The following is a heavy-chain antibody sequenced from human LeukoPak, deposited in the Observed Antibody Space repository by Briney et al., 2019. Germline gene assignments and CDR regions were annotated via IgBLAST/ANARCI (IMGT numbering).Heavy chain of an antibody. CDR2: IYCSGST. D-gene: IGHD6-13*01. CDR3: ARGLRTYSSSQSGWFDP. CDR1: GGSISSSSYY. V-gene: IGHV4-39*07. J-gene: IGHJ5*02. Sequence: SETLSLTCTVSGGSISSSSYYWGWIRQPPGKGLEWIGSIYCSGSTYYNPSLKSRVTISVDASKNQFSLKLSSVTAADTAVYYCARGLRTYSSSQSGWFDPWGQGTLVTVSS.